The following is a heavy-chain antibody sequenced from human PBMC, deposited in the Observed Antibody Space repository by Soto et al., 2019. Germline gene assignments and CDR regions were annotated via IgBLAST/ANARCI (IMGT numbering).Heavy chain of an antibody. D-gene: IGHD1-26*01. J-gene: IGHJ3*02. Sequence: GGSLRLSCAASAFTSSDYDIGWIRQAPGKGLEYVSAISFNGDSTYYGDSVKGRFTISRDNSKNTLYLQMGSLRVEDMAVYYCARGGSSRAFDIWGQGTMVTVSS. V-gene: IGHV3-64*02. CDR2: ISFNGDST. CDR1: AFTSSDYD. CDR3: ARGGSSRAFDI.